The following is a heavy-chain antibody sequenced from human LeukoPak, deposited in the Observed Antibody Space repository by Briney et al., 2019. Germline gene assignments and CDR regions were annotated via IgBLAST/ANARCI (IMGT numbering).Heavy chain of an antibody. CDR1: GYTFSSYD. Sequence: ASVKVSCKASGYTFSSYDIKWVRQAAGQGLEWMGYMNPDSGNTGYAQNFQGRVTMTVNTSITTAYMELSSLRPEDTAVYYCARELRRDKYWGQGTLVTVSS. J-gene: IGHJ4*02. D-gene: IGHD1-1*01. CDR3: ARELRRDKY. V-gene: IGHV1-8*01. CDR2: MNPDSGNT.